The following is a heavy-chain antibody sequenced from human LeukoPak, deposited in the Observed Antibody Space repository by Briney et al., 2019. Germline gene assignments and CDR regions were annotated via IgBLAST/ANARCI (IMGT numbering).Heavy chain of an antibody. CDR2: IYHSGST. Sequence: SETLSLTCTVSGYSISSGYYWGWIRQPPGKGLEWIGSIYHSGSTYYNPSLKSRVTISVDTSKNQFSLKLSSVTAADTAVYYCARRGSDYDFWRGSYSYSWFDPWGQGTLVTVSS. CDR1: GYSISSGYY. J-gene: IGHJ5*02. V-gene: IGHV4-38-2*02. CDR3: ARRGSDYDFWRGSYSYSWFDP. D-gene: IGHD3-3*01.